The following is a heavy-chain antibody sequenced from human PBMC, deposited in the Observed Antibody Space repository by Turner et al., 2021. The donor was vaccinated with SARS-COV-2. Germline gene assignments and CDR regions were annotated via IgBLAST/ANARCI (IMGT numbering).Heavy chain of an antibody. Sequence: QVQLVQTGAEVKKPGASVKVSCKASGYTFTTYYLHWVRQAPGHGLEWMGMIPPSSGYTTYAQTFQGRVTMTRDTSTTTVYMDLSCLTFDVTAVYFCTRSRPGSTVTFDYWGQGTLVTVSS. D-gene: IGHD4-17*01. J-gene: IGHJ4*02. V-gene: IGHV1-46*03. CDR1: GYTFTTYY. CDR3: TRSRPGSTVTFDY. CDR2: IPPSSGYT.